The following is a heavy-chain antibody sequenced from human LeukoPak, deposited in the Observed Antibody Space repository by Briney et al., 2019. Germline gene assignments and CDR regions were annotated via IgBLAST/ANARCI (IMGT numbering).Heavy chain of an antibody. CDR2: ISSNGGST. J-gene: IGHJ4*02. D-gene: IGHD2-2*01. V-gene: IGHV3-64D*09. Sequence: GGSLGLSCSASGFTFSSYAMHWVRQAPGKGLEYVSAISSNGGSTYYADSVKGRFTISRDNSKNTLYLQMSSLRAEDTAVYYCVKGVVVPAAMITPFDYWGQGTLVTVSS. CDR1: GFTFSSYA. CDR3: VKGVVVPAAMITPFDY.